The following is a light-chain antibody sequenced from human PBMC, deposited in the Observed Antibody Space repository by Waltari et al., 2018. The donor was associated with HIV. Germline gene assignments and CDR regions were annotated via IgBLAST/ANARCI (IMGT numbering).Light chain of an antibody. CDR1: QNVRKN. V-gene: IGKV3-15*01. CDR2: STS. J-gene: IGKJ2*01. Sequence: EIVMPHSPATLSLRPGDTSTLSCSASQNVRKNLAWLQPKHGPAPRLVVHSTSTRATGVPARFSGSGSGTNFSLTITSLQSEDYAVYYCHQYDNWPPHTFGQGTIVEIK. CDR3: HQYDNWPPHT.